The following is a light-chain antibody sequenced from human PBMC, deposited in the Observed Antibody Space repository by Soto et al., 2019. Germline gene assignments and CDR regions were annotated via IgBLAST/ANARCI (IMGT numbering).Light chain of an antibody. Sequence: QSALTQPASVSGSPGQSITISYTGTSSDINGYNYVSWYQQHPGKATKLIIYGVTNRPSGVSNRFSASKSGSTASLAISGLQAGDEADYYCSSYTTSSTYVFGTGTKFTVL. CDR2: GVT. CDR3: SSYTTSSTYV. CDR1: SSDINGYNY. J-gene: IGLJ1*01. V-gene: IGLV2-14*03.